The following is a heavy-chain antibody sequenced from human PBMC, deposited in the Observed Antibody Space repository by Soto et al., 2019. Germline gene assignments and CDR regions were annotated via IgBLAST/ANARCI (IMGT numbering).Heavy chain of an antibody. D-gene: IGHD6-13*01. CDR3: ARGRGAAADYFDF. J-gene: IGHJ4*02. Sequence: PGESLKISCKGSGYSFTGYWITWVRQMPGQGLEWMARIDPSDSYISYSPSFQGHVTTSVDKSVSTAYLQWSSLKASDTAVYYCARGRGAAADYFDFWGQGTLVTVSS. CDR1: GYSFTGYW. CDR2: IDPSDSYI. V-gene: IGHV5-10-1*01.